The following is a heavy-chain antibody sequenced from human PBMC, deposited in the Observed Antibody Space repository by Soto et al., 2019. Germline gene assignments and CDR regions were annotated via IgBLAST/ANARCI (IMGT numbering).Heavy chain of an antibody. CDR3: ARGIVATIYGAFDI. CDR1: GCSISSGGYY. J-gene: IGHJ3*02. CDR2: IYYSGST. Sequence: TLSLTCTVAGCSISSGGYYWSWIRQHPGKGLEWIGYIYYSGSTYYNPSLKSRVTISVDTSKNQFSLKRSSVTAADTAVYYCARGIVATIYGAFDIWGQGTMVTVSS. V-gene: IGHV4-31*03. D-gene: IGHD5-12*01.